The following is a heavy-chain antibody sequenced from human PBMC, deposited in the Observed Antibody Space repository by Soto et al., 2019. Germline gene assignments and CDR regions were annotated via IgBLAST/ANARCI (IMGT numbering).Heavy chain of an antibody. D-gene: IGHD3-3*01. CDR1: GGTFSNYA. J-gene: IGHJ6*02. CDR3: ARGATIFGVAAYSYYEMEV. Sequence: QVQLVQSGAEVKKPGSSVKVSCRASGGTFSNYAISWVRQAPGQGLEWMGGIVPAFGTPNYAQNLQDRITVTVDDSTTTVYMDLSSLRSEDTAVYYCARGATIFGVAAYSYYEMEVWGQGTTVTVSS. V-gene: IGHV1-69*01. CDR2: IVPAFGTP.